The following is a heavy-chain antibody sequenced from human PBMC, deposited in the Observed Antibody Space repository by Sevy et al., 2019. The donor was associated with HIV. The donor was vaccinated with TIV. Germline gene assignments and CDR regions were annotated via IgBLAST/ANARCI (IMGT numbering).Heavy chain of an antibody. Sequence: GGSLRLSCAASGFTFSSYAMSWVRQAPGKGLEWVSAISGSGGSTYYADSVKGRFTISRDNSKNTLYLQMNSLRAEDTAVYYCVKGRRWVVVASQAAAFDIWGQGTMVTVSS. CDR2: ISGSGGST. CDR3: VKGRRWVVVASQAAAFDI. CDR1: GFTFSSYA. D-gene: IGHD2-15*01. V-gene: IGHV3-23*01. J-gene: IGHJ3*02.